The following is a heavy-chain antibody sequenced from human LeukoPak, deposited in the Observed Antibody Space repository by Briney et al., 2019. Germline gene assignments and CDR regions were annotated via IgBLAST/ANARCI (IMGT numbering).Heavy chain of an antibody. CDR2: ISAYNGNT. CDR1: GYTFTSYG. V-gene: IGHV1-18*01. J-gene: IGHJ3*02. Sequence: ASVKVSCKASGYTFTSYGISWVRQAPGQGLEWMGWISAYNGNTNYAQKLQGRVTMTTDTSTSTAYMELRSLRSDDTAVYYCASLYSSGYNDAFDIWGQGTMVTVSS. CDR3: ASLYSSGYNDAFDI. D-gene: IGHD3-22*01.